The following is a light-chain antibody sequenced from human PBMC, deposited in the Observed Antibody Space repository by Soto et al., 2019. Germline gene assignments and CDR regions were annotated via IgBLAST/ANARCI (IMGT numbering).Light chain of an antibody. CDR1: SSNIGSNP. CDR2: TNN. J-gene: IGLJ2*01. CDR3: AAWDDSLNGVV. V-gene: IGLV1-44*01. Sequence: QLVLTQSPSASGTPGQTVTISCSGSSSNIGSNPVDWYQQLPGTAPKVLIYTNNQRPSGVPDRFSGSKSGTSASLAISGLQSADEADYYCAAWDDSLNGVVFGGGTKLTVL.